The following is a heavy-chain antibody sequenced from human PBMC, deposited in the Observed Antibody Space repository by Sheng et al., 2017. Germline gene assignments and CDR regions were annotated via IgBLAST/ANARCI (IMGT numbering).Heavy chain of an antibody. CDR2: ISSSGSYI. J-gene: IGHJ6*02. V-gene: IGHV3-21*01. D-gene: IGHD4-17*01. CDR3: ARQTTVPSLYYYYGMDV. Sequence: EVQLVDSGGGLVRSGGSLRLSCAASGFAFSGHTMNWVRQAPGKGLEWVSSISSSGSYIYYADSVKGRFTISRDNAKNSLYLQMNSLRAEDTAMYYCARQTTVPSLYYYYGMDVWGQGTTVTVSS. CDR1: GFAFSGHT.